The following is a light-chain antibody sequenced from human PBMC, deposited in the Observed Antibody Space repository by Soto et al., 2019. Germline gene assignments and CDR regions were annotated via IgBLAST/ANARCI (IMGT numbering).Light chain of an antibody. CDR2: DAS. Sequence: EIVLTQSPATLSLSPGERATLSCRASQSVSSYLAWYQQKPGQAPRLLIYDASNRATGIPARFSGSGSGTDFTLTISSLEPEDFAVYYCQQRSNSGTFGPGTKVDIK. CDR1: QSVSSY. J-gene: IGKJ3*01. V-gene: IGKV3-11*01. CDR3: QQRSNSGT.